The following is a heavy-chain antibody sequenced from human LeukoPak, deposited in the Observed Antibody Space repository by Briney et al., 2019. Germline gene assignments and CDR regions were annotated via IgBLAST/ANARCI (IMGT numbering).Heavy chain of an antibody. CDR2: INPNSGGT. V-gene: IGHV1-2*04. CDR1: GYTFTRYY. Sequence: ASVKVSCQASGYTFTRYYMHWVRQAPGQGVEWMGWINPNSGGTNYAQKFQGWVTMTRDTSISTAYMELSRLRSDDTAVYHCARSMWELQAFDIWGQGTMVTVSS. CDR3: ARSMWELQAFDI. J-gene: IGHJ3*02. D-gene: IGHD1-26*01.